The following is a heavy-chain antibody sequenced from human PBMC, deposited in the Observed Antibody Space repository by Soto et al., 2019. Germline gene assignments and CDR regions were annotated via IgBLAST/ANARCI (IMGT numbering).Heavy chain of an antibody. CDR1: DFDFSSYG. CDR2: SSYDGRET. D-gene: IGHD3-10*01. J-gene: IGHJ4*02. Sequence: SLRLSCAASDFDFSSYGIHWVRQAPGKGLEWVAASSYDGRETFYVDSAKGRFTVSKEMSKNTAFLQMNALRHEDTAVYFCARDSGWPILNFDNWGQGTPVTVSS. V-gene: IGHV3-30*03. CDR3: ARDSGWPILNFDN.